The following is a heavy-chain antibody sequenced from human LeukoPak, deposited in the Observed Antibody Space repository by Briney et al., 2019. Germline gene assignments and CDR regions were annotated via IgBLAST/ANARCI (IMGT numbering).Heavy chain of an antibody. Sequence: GGSLRLSCAASGFTFSNYEMDRVRQAPGKGLEWVSYISIDGKTIHYADSVKGRFTISRDNAKNSVYLQTNSLRVEDTAVYYCASLWELLGSWGQGTLVTVSS. D-gene: IGHD1-26*01. V-gene: IGHV3-48*03. CDR3: ASLWELLGS. CDR1: GFTFSNYE. CDR2: ISIDGKTI. J-gene: IGHJ4*02.